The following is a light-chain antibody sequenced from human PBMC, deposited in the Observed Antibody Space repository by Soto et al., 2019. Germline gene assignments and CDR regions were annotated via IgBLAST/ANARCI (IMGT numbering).Light chain of an antibody. J-gene: IGKJ1*01. CDR1: QSVSSSS. V-gene: IGKV3-20*01. CDR2: GTS. Sequence: EIMLTQSPGTLSLSPGERATLSCRASQSVSSSSLAWYQQRPGQAPRLLIYGTSSRATGIPDRFSGSGSGTDFTLTISRLEPEDFAVYYCQQYGSSPTFGQGTKVDIK. CDR3: QQYGSSPT.